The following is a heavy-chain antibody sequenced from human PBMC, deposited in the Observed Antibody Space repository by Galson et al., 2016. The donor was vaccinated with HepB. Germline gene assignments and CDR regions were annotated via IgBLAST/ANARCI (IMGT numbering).Heavy chain of an antibody. CDR1: GYTFINYD. D-gene: IGHD2-8*01. CDR2: MNPNGGNT. CDR3: ARGLMLYGAGGYYFEY. V-gene: IGHV1-8*01. J-gene: IGHJ4*02. Sequence: SVKVSCKASGYTFINYDISWVRQATGQGLEWMGWMNPNGGNTAYAQKFQGRVTMARSTSTTTAYMELTHLRSEDTAVYYCARGLMLYGAGGYYFEYWGQGTPVTVSS.